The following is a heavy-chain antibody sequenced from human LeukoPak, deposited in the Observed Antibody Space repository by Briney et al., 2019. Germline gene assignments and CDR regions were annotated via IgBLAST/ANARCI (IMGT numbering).Heavy chain of an antibody. CDR3: ARRSPPPITGNDY. Sequence: PGGSLRLSCAASGFTFSSYWMSWVRQAPGKGLEWVANIKQDGSEKYYVDSVKGRFTISRDNAKNSLYLQMNSLRAEDTAVYYCARRSPPPITGNDYWGQGTLVTVSS. V-gene: IGHV3-7*01. CDR2: IKQDGSEK. J-gene: IGHJ4*02. D-gene: IGHD5-12*01. CDR1: GFTFSSYW.